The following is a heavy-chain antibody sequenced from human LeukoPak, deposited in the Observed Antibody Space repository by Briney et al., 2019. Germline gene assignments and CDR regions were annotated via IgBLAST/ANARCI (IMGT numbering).Heavy chain of an antibody. Sequence: SETLSLTCTVSGGSINSYYWNWIRQSAGKGLELIGRIYIGGSTNYNPSLKSRVTMSLDASKNQVSVNLNSVTAADTAIYYCARERHGGYSYGFSFDYWGQGTLVTVSS. V-gene: IGHV4-4*07. D-gene: IGHD5-18*01. J-gene: IGHJ4*02. CDR2: IYIGGST. CDR3: ARERHGGYSYGFSFDY. CDR1: GGSINSYY.